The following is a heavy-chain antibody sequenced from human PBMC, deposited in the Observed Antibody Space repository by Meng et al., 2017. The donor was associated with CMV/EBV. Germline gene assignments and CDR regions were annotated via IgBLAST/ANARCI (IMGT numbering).Heavy chain of an antibody. V-gene: IGHV3-21*01. CDR2: ISSSSSYI. CDR1: GFTFSSYS. D-gene: IGHD3-3*01. Sequence: GGSLRLSCAASGFTFSSYSMNWVRQAPGKGLEWVSSISSSSSYIYYADSVKGRFTISRDNAKNSLYLQMNSLRAEDTAVYYCARDSAYYDFWSGNPLLDYWGQGTLVTSPQ. J-gene: IGHJ4*02. CDR3: ARDSAYYDFWSGNPLLDY.